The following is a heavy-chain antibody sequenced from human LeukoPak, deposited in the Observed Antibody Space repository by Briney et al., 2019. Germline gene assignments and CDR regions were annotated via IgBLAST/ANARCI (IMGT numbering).Heavy chain of an antibody. CDR3: ARGERCLQFGPFDY. Sequence: SETLSLTCTVSGGSISSHYWSWIRQPPGKGLEWIGYIYYSGSTNYNPSLKSRVTISVDTSKNQFSLKLSSVTAADTAVYYCARGERCLQFGPFDYWGQGTLDTVSS. CDR2: IYYSGST. CDR1: GGSISSHY. V-gene: IGHV4-59*11. J-gene: IGHJ4*02. D-gene: IGHD5-24*01.